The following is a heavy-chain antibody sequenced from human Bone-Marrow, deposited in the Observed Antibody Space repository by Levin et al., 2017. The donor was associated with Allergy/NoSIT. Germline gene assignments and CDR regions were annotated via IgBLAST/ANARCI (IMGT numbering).Heavy chain of an antibody. J-gene: IGHJ4*02. CDR2: IYYSGST. CDR1: GGSISSSSYY. CDR3: ARLISGYDWRGGYSDGKFDY. V-gene: IGHV4-39*01. Sequence: GSLRLSCTVSGGSISSSSYYWGWIRQPPGKGLEWIGSIYYSGSTYYNPSLKSRVTISVDTSKNQFSLKLSSVTAADTAVYYCARLISGYDWRGGYSDGKFDYWGQGTLVTVSS. D-gene: IGHD5-18*01.